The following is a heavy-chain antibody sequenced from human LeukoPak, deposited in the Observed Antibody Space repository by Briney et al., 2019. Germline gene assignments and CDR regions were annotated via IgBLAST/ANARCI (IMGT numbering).Heavy chain of an antibody. J-gene: IGHJ4*02. CDR1: GGSISSYY. CDR2: IYYSGST. D-gene: IGHD6-19*01. V-gene: IGHV4-59*08. Sequence: SETLSLTCTVSGGSISSYYWSWIRQPPGEGLEWIGYIYYSGSTNYNPSLKSRVTISVDTSKNQFSLKLSSVTAADTAVYYCARHPNQWLYDYWGQGTLVTVSS. CDR3: ARHPNQWLYDY.